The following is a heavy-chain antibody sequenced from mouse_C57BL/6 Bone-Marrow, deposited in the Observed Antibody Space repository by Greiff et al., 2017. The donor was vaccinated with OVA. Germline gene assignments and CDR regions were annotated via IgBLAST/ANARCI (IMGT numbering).Heavy chain of an antibody. CDR3: AREIYYGSSSDY. J-gene: IGHJ2*01. CDR2: IYPRSGNT. CDR1: GYTFTSYG. D-gene: IGHD1-1*01. Sequence: VQGVESGAELARPGASVKLSCKASGYTFTSYGISWVKQRTGQGLEWIGEIYPRSGNTYYNEKFKGKATLTADKSSSTAYMELRSLTSEDSAVYFCAREIYYGSSSDYWGQGTTLTVSS. V-gene: IGHV1-81*01.